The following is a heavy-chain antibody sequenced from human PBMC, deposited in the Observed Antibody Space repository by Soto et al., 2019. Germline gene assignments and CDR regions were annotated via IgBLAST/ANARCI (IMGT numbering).Heavy chain of an antibody. Sequence: SETLSLTCTVSGGSISSGGYYWSWIRQHPGKGLEWIGYIYYSGSTYYNPSLKSRVTISVDTSKNQFSLKLSSVTAADTAVYYCARVVVPAALTLYYYYYMDVWGKGTTVTVS. V-gene: IGHV4-31*03. D-gene: IGHD2-2*01. CDR1: GGSISSGGYY. CDR2: IYYSGST. CDR3: ARVVVPAALTLYYYYYMDV. J-gene: IGHJ6*03.